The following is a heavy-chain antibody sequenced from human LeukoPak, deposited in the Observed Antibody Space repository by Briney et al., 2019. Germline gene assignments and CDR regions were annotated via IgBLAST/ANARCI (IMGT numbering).Heavy chain of an antibody. CDR1: GFTFSSYS. Sequence: PGGSLRLSCAASGFTFSSYSMNWVRQAPGKGLEWVSAISGSGGSTYYADSVKGRFTISRDNSKNTLYLQMNSLRAEDTAVYYCAKDPYYDSSGYYSSLYYFDYWGQGTLVTVSS. CDR2: ISGSGGST. J-gene: IGHJ4*02. CDR3: AKDPYYDSSGYYSSLYYFDY. V-gene: IGHV3-23*01. D-gene: IGHD3-22*01.